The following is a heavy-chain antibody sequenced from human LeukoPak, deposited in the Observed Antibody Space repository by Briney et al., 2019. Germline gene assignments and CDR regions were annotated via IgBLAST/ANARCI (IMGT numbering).Heavy chain of an antibody. CDR1: GYTFTSYY. CDR3: ARDSPIYYDSSGYPGDY. J-gene: IGHJ4*02. CDR2: INPSGGST. Sequence: ASVTVSCTASGYTFTSYYMHWVRQAPGQGLEWMGIINPSGGSTSYAQKFQGRVTMTRDTSTSTVYMELSSLRSEDTAVYYCARDSPIYYDSSGYPGDYWGQGTLVTVSS. V-gene: IGHV1-46*01. D-gene: IGHD3-22*01.